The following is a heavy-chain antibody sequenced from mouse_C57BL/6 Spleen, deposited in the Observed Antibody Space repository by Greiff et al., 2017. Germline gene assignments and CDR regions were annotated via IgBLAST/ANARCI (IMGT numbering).Heavy chain of an antibody. Sequence: VQLQQPGAELVKPGASVKLSCKASGYTFTSYWMQWVKQRPGQGLEWIGEIDPSDSYTNYNQKFKGKATLTVDTSSSTAYMQLSSLTSEDSAVYYCATPLFNTTDGYFDVWGTGTTVTVSS. CDR3: ATPLFNTTDGYFDV. D-gene: IGHD1-1*01. CDR2: IDPSDSYT. CDR1: GYTFTSYW. V-gene: IGHV1-50*01. J-gene: IGHJ1*03.